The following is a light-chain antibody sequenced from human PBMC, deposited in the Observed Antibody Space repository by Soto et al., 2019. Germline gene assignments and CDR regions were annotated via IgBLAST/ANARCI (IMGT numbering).Light chain of an antibody. CDR2: SAS. Sequence: DIQLTQSPSFLSASVGDTVTITCRASQGMSTYLAWYQQKPGKVHKLLIRSASTLQSGVPPRFSGGGSGTEFTLTISTLQPDDSGIYYCQQLNGYQLAFGGGTNVEIK. V-gene: IGKV1-9*01. CDR3: QQLNGYQLA. J-gene: IGKJ4*01. CDR1: QGMSTY.